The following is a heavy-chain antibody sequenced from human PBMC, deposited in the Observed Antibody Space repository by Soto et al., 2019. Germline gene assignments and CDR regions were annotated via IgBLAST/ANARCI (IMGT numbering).Heavy chain of an antibody. CDR2: IWYDGSNK. CDR3: ARGNGVQKQYGMDV. D-gene: IGHD1-1*01. Sequence: QAQLVESGGGVVQPGRSLRLSCAASGFTFSNYGMHWVRQAPGKGLEWVAVIWYDGSNKYYADSVKGRFTISRDSSKNTLYLQMNSLRAEDTAVYYCARGNGVQKQYGMDVWGQGTTVTVSS. J-gene: IGHJ6*02. V-gene: IGHV3-33*01. CDR1: GFTFSNYG.